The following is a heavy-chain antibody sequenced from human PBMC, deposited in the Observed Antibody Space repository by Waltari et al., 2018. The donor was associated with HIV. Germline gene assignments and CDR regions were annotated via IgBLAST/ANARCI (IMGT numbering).Heavy chain of an antibody. CDR2: ISYDGSNK. CDR1: GFTFSSSG. Sequence: QVQLVESGGGVVQPGRSLRLSCAASGFTFSSSGMHWVGQAPGKGLEWVAVISYDGSNKYYADSGKGRFTISRDNSKNTLYLQMNSLRAEDTAVYYCAKRQLPRGGAFDIWGQGTMVTVSS. V-gene: IGHV3-30*18. J-gene: IGHJ3*02. CDR3: AKRQLPRGGAFDI. D-gene: IGHD2-2*01.